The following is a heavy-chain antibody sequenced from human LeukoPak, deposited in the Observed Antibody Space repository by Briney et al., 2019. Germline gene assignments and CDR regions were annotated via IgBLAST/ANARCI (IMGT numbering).Heavy chain of an antibody. J-gene: IGHJ5*02. CDR2: IYTSGTT. V-gene: IGHV4-4*09. CDR3: ARHAFGLLNNWFDP. D-gene: IGHD3/OR15-3a*01. Sequence: PSETLSLTCTVSGGSISSSYWSWIRQPPGKGLEWVGHIYTSGTTNYNPSLKSRVTISVDTSKNQFSLKLSSVTAADTAVYYCARHAFGLLNNWFDPWGQGTLVTVSS. CDR1: GGSISSSY.